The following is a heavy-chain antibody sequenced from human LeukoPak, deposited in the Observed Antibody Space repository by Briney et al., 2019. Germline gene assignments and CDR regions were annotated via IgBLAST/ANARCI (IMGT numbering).Heavy chain of an antibody. V-gene: IGHV3-30-3*01. CDR1: GFTFSSYA. Sequence: GRSLRLSCAASGFTFSSYAMHWVRQAPGKGLEWVAVISYDGSNKYYADSVKGRFTISRDNSKNTLYLQKNSLRAEDTAVYYCARDRVGSSSSIIDYWGQGTLVTVSS. J-gene: IGHJ4*02. CDR3: ARDRVGSSSSIIDY. CDR2: ISYDGSNK. D-gene: IGHD6-6*01.